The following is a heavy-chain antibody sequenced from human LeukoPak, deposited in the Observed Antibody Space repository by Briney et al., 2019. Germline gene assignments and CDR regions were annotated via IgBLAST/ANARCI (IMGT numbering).Heavy chain of an antibody. CDR1: GFTFSSYA. CDR3: ARDSRYCSSTGCYVHYFDY. Sequence: PGGSLRLSCAASGFTFSSYAMSWVRQAPGKGLEWVSAISGSGGSTYYADSVKGRFTISRDNAKNSLYLQMNSLRAEDTAVYYCARDSRYCSSTGCYVHYFDYWGQGTLVTVSS. CDR2: ISGSGGST. D-gene: IGHD2-2*01. V-gene: IGHV3-23*01. J-gene: IGHJ4*02.